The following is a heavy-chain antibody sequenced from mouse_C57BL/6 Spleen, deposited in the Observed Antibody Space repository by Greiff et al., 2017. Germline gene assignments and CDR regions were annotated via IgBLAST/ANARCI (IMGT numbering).Heavy chain of an antibody. CDR3: ARATVVTSYFDY. V-gene: IGHV5-4*03. CDR2: ISDGGSYT. CDR1: GFTFSSYA. J-gene: IGHJ2*01. D-gene: IGHD1-1*01. Sequence: EVKVVESGGGLVKPGGSLKLSCAASGFTFSSYAMSWVRQTPEKRLEWVATISDGGSYTYYPDNVKGRFTISRDNAKNNLYLQMSHLKSEDTAMYYCARATVVTSYFDYWGQGTTLTVSS.